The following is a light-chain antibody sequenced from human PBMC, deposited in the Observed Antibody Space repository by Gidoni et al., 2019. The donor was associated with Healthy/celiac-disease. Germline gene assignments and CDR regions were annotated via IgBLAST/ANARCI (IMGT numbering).Light chain of an antibody. V-gene: IGLV2-14*01. Sequence: QSDLTQPASVSGSTGQSITISCTGTSSDVGGYNYVSWYQQHPGNAPKLMIYEVSNRPSGVSNRLSGSKSGNTASLTISGLQAEDEADYYCSSYTSSSTRVFGGGTKLTVL. CDR1: SSDVGGYNY. J-gene: IGLJ3*02. CDR3: SSYTSSSTRV. CDR2: EVS.